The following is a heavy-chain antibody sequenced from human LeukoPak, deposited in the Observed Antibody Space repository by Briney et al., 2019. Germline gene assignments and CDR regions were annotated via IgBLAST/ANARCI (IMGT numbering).Heavy chain of an antibody. CDR1: GYTFTGYY. J-gene: IGHJ4*02. CDR3: ARSLLQQWLVAPTDY. V-gene: IGHV1-2*02. D-gene: IGHD6-19*01. Sequence: GASVKVSCKASGYTFTGYYMHWVRQAPGQGLEWMGWINPNSGGTNYAQKFQGRVTMTRDTSISTAYMELSRLRSDDTAVYYCARSLLQQWLVAPTDYWGQGTLVTVSS. CDR2: INPNSGGT.